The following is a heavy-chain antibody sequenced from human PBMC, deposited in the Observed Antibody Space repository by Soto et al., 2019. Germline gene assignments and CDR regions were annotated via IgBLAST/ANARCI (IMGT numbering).Heavy chain of an antibody. CDR3: ATRPINYDSSGYYQNDY. Sequence: ASVKVSCKVSGYTLTELSMHWVRQAPGKGLEWMGGFDPEDGETIYAQKFQGRVTMTEDTSTDTAYMELSSLRSEDTAVYYRATRPINYDSSGYYQNDYWGQGTLVTVSS. CDR2: FDPEDGET. CDR1: GYTLTELS. J-gene: IGHJ4*02. V-gene: IGHV1-24*01. D-gene: IGHD3-22*01.